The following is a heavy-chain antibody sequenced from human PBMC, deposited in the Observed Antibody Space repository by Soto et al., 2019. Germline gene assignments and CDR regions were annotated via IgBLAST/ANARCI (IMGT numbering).Heavy chain of an antibody. CDR1: GGSISSYY. Sequence: SSETLSLTCTVSGGSISSYYWSWIRQPPGKGLEWIGYIYYSGSTNYNPSLKSRVTISVDTSKNQFSLKLSSVTAADTAVYYCASSNIAATGFYYCGMDVWGRGTTVTVSS. J-gene: IGHJ6*02. CDR2: IYYSGST. V-gene: IGHV4-59*01. CDR3: ASSNIAATGFYYCGMDV. D-gene: IGHD6-13*01.